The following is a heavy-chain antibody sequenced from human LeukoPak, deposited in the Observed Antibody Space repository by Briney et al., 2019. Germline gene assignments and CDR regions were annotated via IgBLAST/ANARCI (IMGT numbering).Heavy chain of an antibody. Sequence: GASVKVSCKASGCTFTSYGISWVRQAPGQGLEWMGWISAYNGNTNYAQKLQGRVTMTTDTSTSTAYMELRSLRSDDTAVYYCARDTDYGVNWGPYYFDYWGQGTLVTVSS. V-gene: IGHV1-18*01. CDR3: ARDTDYGVNWGPYYFDY. CDR1: GCTFTSYG. CDR2: ISAYNGNT. D-gene: IGHD4-17*01. J-gene: IGHJ4*02.